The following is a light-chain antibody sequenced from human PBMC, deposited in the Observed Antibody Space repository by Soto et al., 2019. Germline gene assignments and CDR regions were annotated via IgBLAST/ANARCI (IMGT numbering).Light chain of an antibody. CDR1: QSVSSY. CDR2: DAS. J-gene: IGKJ1*01. CDR3: QQRSNWWT. Sequence: EIVLTQSPATLSLSPGERATLSCRASQSVSSYLAWYQQKPGQAPRLLIYDASNRATGIPARFSGSGSGTVFTLTISSLEPEDFAVYYCQQRSNWWTFGQGTKVDIK. V-gene: IGKV3-11*01.